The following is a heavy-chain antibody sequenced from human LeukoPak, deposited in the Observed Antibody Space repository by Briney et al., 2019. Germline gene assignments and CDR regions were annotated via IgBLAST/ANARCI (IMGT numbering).Heavy chain of an antibody. CDR1: GFTFSSYA. D-gene: IGHD3-10*01. CDR2: ISGSGGST. CDR3: AKGSTMVRGVMDFDY. Sequence: PGGSLRLSCAASGFTFSSYAMSWVRQAPGKGLEWVSAISGSGGSTYYADSVKGRFTISRDNSKNTLYLQMNSLRAEDTAVYYCAKGSTMVRGVMDFDYWGQGTLVTVSS. V-gene: IGHV3-23*01. J-gene: IGHJ4*02.